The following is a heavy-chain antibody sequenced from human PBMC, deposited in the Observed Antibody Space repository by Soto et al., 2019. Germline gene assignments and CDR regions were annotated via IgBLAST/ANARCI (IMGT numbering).Heavy chain of an antibody. CDR2: INHSGST. D-gene: IGHD3-9*01. V-gene: IGHV4-34*01. CDR3: ARGHSRQRYFDWLLEGHCYYGTDV. CDR1: GGSFSGYY. J-gene: IGHJ6*02. Sequence: PSETLSLTCAVYGGSFSGYYWSWIRQPPGKGLEWIGEINHSGSTNYNPSLKSRVTISVDTSKNKFSLKLSSVTAADTAVYYCARGHSRQRYFDWLLEGHCYYGTDVWGQGTTVTVSS.